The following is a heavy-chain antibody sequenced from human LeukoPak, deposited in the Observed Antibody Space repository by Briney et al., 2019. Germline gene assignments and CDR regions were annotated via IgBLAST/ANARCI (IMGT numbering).Heavy chain of an antibody. CDR3: AKSGGAWLFDH. Sequence: PGGSLRLSCAASGFTFSSYSMTWVRQAPGKGLEWVSGIRNSGGVTVYADSVKGRFTISRDDSKDTLYLQMNSLRAEDTAVYYCAKSGGAWLFDHWGQGTLVTVSS. CDR2: IRNSGGVT. D-gene: IGHD4-17*01. CDR1: GFTFSSYS. V-gene: IGHV3-23*01. J-gene: IGHJ4*02.